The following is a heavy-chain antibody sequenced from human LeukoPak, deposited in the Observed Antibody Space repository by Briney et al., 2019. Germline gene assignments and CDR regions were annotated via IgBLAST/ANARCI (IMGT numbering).Heavy chain of an antibody. V-gene: IGHV1-69*01. CDR1: GGTFSSYA. J-gene: IGHJ6*02. CDR3: ARDRPSRYCSSTSCAYYYYYYGMDV. CDR2: IIPIFDTA. D-gene: IGHD2-2*01. Sequence: SVKVSCKASGGTFSSYAISWVRQAPGQGLEWMGGIIPIFDTANCAQKFQGRVTITADESTSTAYMELSSLRSEDTAVHYCARDRPSRYCSSTSCAYYYYYYGMDVWGQGTTVTVSS.